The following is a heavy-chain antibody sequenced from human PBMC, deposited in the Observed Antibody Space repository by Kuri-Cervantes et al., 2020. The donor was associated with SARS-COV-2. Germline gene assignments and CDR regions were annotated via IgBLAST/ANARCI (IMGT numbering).Heavy chain of an antibody. D-gene: IGHD3-10*01. CDR2: ISGSGGST. CDR1: GFTFSSYA. J-gene: IGHJ4*02. V-gene: IGHV3-23*01. Sequence: LSLTCAASGFTFSSYAMSWVRQAPGKGLEWVSPISGSGGSTYYPDSVKGRFTISRDNSKNTLYLQMNSLRAEDTAVYYCARNLRGVLWTFDYWGQGTLVTVSS. CDR3: ARNLRGVLWTFDY.